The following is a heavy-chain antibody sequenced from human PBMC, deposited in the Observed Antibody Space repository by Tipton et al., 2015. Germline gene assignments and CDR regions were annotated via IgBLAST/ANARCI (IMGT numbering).Heavy chain of an antibody. CDR2: VYYSGST. CDR1: GVSVSSASYY. CDR3: ARHLYYYYYGMDV. Sequence: LRLSCTVSGVSVSSASYYWSWIRQPPGEALEWIAYVYYSGSTKYNPSLKSRVTISVDTSKNQFSLKLSSVTAADTAVYYCARHLYYYYYGMDVWGQGTTVTVSS. V-gene: IGHV4-61*01. J-gene: IGHJ6*02.